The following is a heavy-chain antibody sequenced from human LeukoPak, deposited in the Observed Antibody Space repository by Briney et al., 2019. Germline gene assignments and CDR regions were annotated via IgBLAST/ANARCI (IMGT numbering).Heavy chain of an antibody. J-gene: IGHJ4*02. V-gene: IGHV3-7*01. CDR1: GFIFRSNW. Sequence: GGSLRLSCAASGFIFRSNWMTWVRQAPGKGLEWVASIRQDGSEKYYVDSVKGRFTISRDNTKDSLFLQMHTLRAEDTAVYYCARDLRYDNNWGQGTLVTVSP. CDR2: IRQDGSEK. D-gene: IGHD3-22*01. CDR3: ARDLRYDNN.